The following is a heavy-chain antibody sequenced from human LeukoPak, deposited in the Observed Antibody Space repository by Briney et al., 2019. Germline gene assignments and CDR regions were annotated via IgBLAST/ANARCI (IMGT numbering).Heavy chain of an antibody. D-gene: IGHD4-23*01. V-gene: IGHV4-59*01. J-gene: IGHJ6*03. CDR1: GGSISSYY. CDR3: ARGGQTTVAADYYYYMDV. Sequence: SETLSLTCTVSGGSISSYYWNWIRQPPGKGLEWIGYIYYSGSTNYNPSLKSRVTISVDTSKNQFSLKLSSVTAADTAVYYCARGGQTTVAADYYYYMDVWGKGTTVTISS. CDR2: IYYSGST.